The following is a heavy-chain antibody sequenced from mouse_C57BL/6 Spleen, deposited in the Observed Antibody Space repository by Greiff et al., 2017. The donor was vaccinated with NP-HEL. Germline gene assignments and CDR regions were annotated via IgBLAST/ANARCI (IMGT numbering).Heavy chain of an antibody. CDR3: ARSGSFDY. V-gene: IGHV5-17*01. Sequence: EVQLKESGGGLVKPGGSLKLSCAASGFTFSDYGMHWVRQAPEKGLEWVPYISSGSSTIYYADTVKGRFTISRDNAKNTLFLQMTSLRSEDTAMYYCARSGSFDYWGQGTTLTVSS. D-gene: IGHD4-1*01. CDR2: ISSGSSTI. J-gene: IGHJ2*01. CDR1: GFTFSDYG.